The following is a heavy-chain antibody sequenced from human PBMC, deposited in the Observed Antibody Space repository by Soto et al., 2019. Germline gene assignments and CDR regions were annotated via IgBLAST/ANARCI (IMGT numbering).Heavy chain of an antibody. D-gene: IGHD2-15*01. J-gene: IGHJ4*02. V-gene: IGHV3-21*01. Sequence: XESLRLSFAASGFTFSSYSMNWVRQAPGKGLEWVSSISSTSTYIYYTDSVKGRFTISRDNAKNSLYLQMNSLRAEDTAVYYCASQNCSGGSCDYYDYWGQGTLVTVSS. CDR2: ISSTSTYI. CDR1: GFTFSSYS. CDR3: ASQNCSGGSCDYYDY.